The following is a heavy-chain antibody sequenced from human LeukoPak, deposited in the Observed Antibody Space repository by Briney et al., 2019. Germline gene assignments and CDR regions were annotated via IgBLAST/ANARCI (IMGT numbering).Heavy chain of an antibody. CDR3: ARDRPHTVTPFLGAFDI. J-gene: IGHJ3*02. V-gene: IGHV1-69*05. CDR2: IIPIFGTA. Sequence: SVKVSCRASGGTFSSYAISWVRQAPGKGLEWMGRIIPIFGTANYAQKFQGRVTITTDESTSPAYMELSSLRSEDTAVYYCARDRPHTVTPFLGAFDIWGQGTMVTVSS. CDR1: GGTFSSYA. D-gene: IGHD4-17*01.